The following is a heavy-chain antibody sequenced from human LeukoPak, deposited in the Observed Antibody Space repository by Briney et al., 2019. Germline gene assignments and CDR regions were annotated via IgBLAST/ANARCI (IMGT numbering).Heavy chain of an antibody. D-gene: IGHD1-26*01. V-gene: IGHV3-49*04. CDR1: GFTFGDYA. CDR3: TSSRSHSGSYFAY. CDR2: IRSKAYGGTT. J-gene: IGHJ4*02. Sequence: GGSLRLSCTASGFTFGDYAMSWVRQAPGKGLEWVGFIRSKAYGGTTEYAASVKGRFTISRDDSKGIAYLQMNSLKTEDTAVYYCTSSRSHSGSYFAYWGQGTLVTVSS.